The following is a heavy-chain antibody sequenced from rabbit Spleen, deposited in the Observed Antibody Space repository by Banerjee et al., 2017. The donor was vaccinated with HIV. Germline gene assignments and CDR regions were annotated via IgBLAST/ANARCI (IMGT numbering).Heavy chain of an antibody. J-gene: IGHJ4*01. CDR2: IYAGSTGTI. Sequence: QQQLEESGGGLVKPGGTLTLTCTASGFSFSSSYWICWVRQAPGKGLEWIGTIYAGSTGTIDYASWAKGRFTISKTSSTTVTLQMTSLTAADTATYFCARADSSGDYFTPNLWGPGTLVTVS. CDR1: GFSFSSSYW. D-gene: IGHD1-1*01. V-gene: IGHV1S45*01. CDR3: ARADSSGDYFTPNL.